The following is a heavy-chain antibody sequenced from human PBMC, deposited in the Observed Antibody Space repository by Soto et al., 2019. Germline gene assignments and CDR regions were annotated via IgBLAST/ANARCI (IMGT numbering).Heavy chain of an antibody. CDR3: ARVGYYDSSGYLDY. CDR1: GGSISSYY. CDR2: IYYSGST. V-gene: IGHV4-59*01. J-gene: IGHJ4*02. Sequence: ETLSLTCTFSGGSISSYYWSWIRQPPGKGLEWIGYIYYSGSTNYNPSLKSRVTISVDTSKNQFSLKLSSVTAADTAVYYCARVGYYDSSGYLDYWGQGTLVTVSS. D-gene: IGHD3-22*01.